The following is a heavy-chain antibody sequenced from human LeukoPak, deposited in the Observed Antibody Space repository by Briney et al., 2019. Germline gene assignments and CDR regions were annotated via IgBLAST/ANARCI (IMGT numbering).Heavy chain of an antibody. CDR3: ARAADRDGYTLDY. Sequence: ASVKVSCKASGYTFTSYDINWVRQATGQGLEWMGRMNPNSGNTGYAQKFQGRVTMTRNTSISTAYMELSSLRSEDTAVYYCARAADRDGYTLDYWGQGTLVTVSS. CDR2: MNPNSGNT. CDR1: GYTFTSYD. V-gene: IGHV1-8*01. J-gene: IGHJ4*02. D-gene: IGHD5-24*01.